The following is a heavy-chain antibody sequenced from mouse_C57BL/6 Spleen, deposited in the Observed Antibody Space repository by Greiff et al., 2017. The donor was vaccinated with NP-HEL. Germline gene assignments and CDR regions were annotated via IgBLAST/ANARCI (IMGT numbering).Heavy chain of an antibody. J-gene: IGHJ3*01. CDR3: TTPYGSYDY. CDR1: GFNIKDDY. CDR2: IDPENGDT. Sequence: EVQLQQSGAELVRPGASVKLSCTASGFNIKDDYMHWVKQRPEQGLEWIGWIDPENGDTEYASKFQGKATITADTSSNTAYLQLSSLTSEDTAVYYCTTPYGSYDYWGQGTLVTVSA. V-gene: IGHV14-4*01. D-gene: IGHD2-1*01.